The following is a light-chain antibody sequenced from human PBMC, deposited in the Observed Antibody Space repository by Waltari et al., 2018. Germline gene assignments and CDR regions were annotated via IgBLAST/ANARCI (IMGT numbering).Light chain of an antibody. CDR2: HTS. CDR1: QSVGKY. Sequence: SCRASQSVGKYLACYQQKPGQAPRLLIYHTSTRATGIPDRFAGSGSGTDFSLTIRRLEAEDFAVYYCQKYDRLPATFGQGTKVEIK. J-gene: IGKJ1*01. V-gene: IGKV3-20*01. CDR3: QKYDRLPAT.